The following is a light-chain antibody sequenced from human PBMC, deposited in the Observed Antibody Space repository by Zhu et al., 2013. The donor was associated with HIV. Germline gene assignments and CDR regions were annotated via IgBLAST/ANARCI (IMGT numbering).Light chain of an antibody. CDR2: WAS. Sequence: DIVMTQSPDSLAVSLGERATINCKSSQSVLYSSNNKNYLAWYQQKPGQPPRLLISWASTRESGVPDRFSGSGSGTDFTLTINRLQPEDFAIYYCQQYEDSPITFGQGTRLEMK. CDR3: QQYEDSPIT. V-gene: IGKV4-1*01. J-gene: IGKJ5*01. CDR1: QSVLYSSNNKNY.